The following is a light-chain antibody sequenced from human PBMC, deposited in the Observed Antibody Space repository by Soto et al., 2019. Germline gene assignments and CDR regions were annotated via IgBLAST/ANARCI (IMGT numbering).Light chain of an antibody. J-gene: IGKJ2*01. Sequence: DMRATRSPSTPYASVGGRVNVTCRASQPITTSMAWYQQRPGKAPNLLMYVAATMQSGFATIFGGIGSPTEFTLIISGLQPVESATYYRRQYTKTKKPWMFGQETMMEI. V-gene: IGKV1-5*01. CDR1: QPITTS. CDR3: RQYTKTKKPWM. CDR2: VAA.